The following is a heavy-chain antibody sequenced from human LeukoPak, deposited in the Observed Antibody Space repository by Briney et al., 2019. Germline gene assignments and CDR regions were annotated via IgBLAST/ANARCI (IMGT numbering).Heavy chain of an antibody. CDR1: GFTFSSNY. CDR3: ARVVIRPYYFDY. D-gene: IGHD4-23*01. V-gene: IGHV3-66*01. J-gene: IGHJ4*02. CDR2: IYSGGIT. Sequence: GGSLRLSCAISGFTFSSNYMSWVRQAPGKGLEWVSVIYSGGITDYAYSVKGRFTISRDNSKNTLHLQMNNLRAEDTAVYYCARVVIRPYYFDYWGQGTLVTVSS.